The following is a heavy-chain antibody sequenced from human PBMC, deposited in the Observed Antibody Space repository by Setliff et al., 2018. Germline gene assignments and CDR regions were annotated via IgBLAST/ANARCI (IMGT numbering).Heavy chain of an antibody. J-gene: IGHJ6*02. CDR3: ARRQGANWGSDYYYGMDV. CDR2: IYPGDSDT. CDR1: GYSFTNYW. D-gene: IGHD7-27*01. V-gene: IGHV5-51*01. Sequence: GESLKISCKGSGYSFTNYWIGWVRQMPGKGLEWMGIIYPGDSDTRYSPSFQGQVTISADKSISTAYLQWSSLKASDTAMYYCARRQGANWGSDYYYGMDVWGQGTTVTVSS.